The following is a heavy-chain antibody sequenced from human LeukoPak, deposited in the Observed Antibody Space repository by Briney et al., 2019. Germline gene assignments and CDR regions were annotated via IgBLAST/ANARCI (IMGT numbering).Heavy chain of an antibody. J-gene: IGHJ4*02. CDR3: AMSVGSTTY. CDR2: INHRGST. V-gene: IGHV4-34*01. D-gene: IGHD1-26*01. CDR1: GESLSKYY. Sequence: PSETLSLTCAVYGESLSKYYWTWIRQSPGKGLEWIGEINHRGSTNLNPSLKSRVTLSVDTSKHQFSLKLGSMTAADAAVYYCAMSVGSTTYRGQGTLGTVSS.